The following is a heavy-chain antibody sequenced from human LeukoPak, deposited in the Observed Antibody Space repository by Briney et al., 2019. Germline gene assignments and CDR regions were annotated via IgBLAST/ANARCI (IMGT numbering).Heavy chain of an antibody. CDR3: ARGGRTPRGRSAFDI. V-gene: IGHV4-34*01. CDR2: INHSGST. Sequence: SETLSLTCAVYGGSFSGYYWSWIRQPPGKGLEWIGEINHSGSTNYNPSLKSRVTISVDTSKNQFSLKLSSVTAADTAVYYCARGGRTPRGRSAFDIWGQGQWSPSLQ. J-gene: IGHJ3*02. D-gene: IGHD2-15*01. CDR1: GGSFSGYY.